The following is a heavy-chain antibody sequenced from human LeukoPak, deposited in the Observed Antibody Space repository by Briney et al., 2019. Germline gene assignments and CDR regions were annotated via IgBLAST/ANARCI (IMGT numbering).Heavy chain of an antibody. CDR3: ARAAAWFGES. J-gene: IGHJ1*01. Sequence: SETLSLTCAVSGGSIRSSDWWSWVRQPPGKGQEWIGDIYNSGTTNYNPSLKSRVTISVDKSKNQFSLRLSSVTAADTAVYYCARAAAWFGESWGQGTLVTVSS. V-gene: IGHV4-4*02. D-gene: IGHD3-10*01. CDR2: IYNSGTT. CDR1: GGSIRSSDW.